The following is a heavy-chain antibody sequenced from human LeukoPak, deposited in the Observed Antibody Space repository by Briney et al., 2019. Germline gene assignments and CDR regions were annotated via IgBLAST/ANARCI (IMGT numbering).Heavy chain of an antibody. V-gene: IGHV4-59*01. Sequence: SETLSLTCTASGGSISNYYWNWIRQPPGKGLEWIGYIYYSGTTNYNPSLKSRVSMSVDTSKNQFSLKLSSVTAADTAVYYCARGPRFGELLWHWFDPWGQGTLVTVSS. J-gene: IGHJ5*02. CDR1: GGSISNYY. D-gene: IGHD3-10*01. CDR2: IYYSGTT. CDR3: ARGPRFGELLWHWFDP.